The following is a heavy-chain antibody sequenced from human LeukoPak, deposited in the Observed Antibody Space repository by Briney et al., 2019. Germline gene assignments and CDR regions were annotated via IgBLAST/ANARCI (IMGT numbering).Heavy chain of an antibody. D-gene: IGHD6-13*01. V-gene: IGHV3-30*18. J-gene: IGHJ4*02. CDR2: ISYDGSNK. CDR1: GFTFSSYG. Sequence: PGRSLRLSCAASGFTFSSYGMHWVRQAPGKGLEWVALISYDGSNKYFADSVKGRFTISRDNSKNKLYLQMHSLRAEDTAVYYCAKDNVAAAGRYFDYWGQGTLVTVSS. CDR3: AKDNVAAAGRYFDY.